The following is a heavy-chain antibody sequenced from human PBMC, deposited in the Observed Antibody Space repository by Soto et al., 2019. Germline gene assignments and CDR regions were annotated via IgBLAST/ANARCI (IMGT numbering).Heavy chain of an antibody. Sequence: QLQLQESGPGLVKPSETLSLTCAVSGGSIRSTSYYWGWIRQPPGKGLEWIGAIYNGGSTYYNPSLKSRVTLSADTSKNQFSLKLSSVTATDTAVYYCARHVHGYCSSPSCHTDYWGQGTLVTVSS. D-gene: IGHD2-2*02. CDR1: GGSIRSTSYY. CDR2: IYNGGST. CDR3: ARHVHGYCSSPSCHTDY. J-gene: IGHJ4*02. V-gene: IGHV4-39*01.